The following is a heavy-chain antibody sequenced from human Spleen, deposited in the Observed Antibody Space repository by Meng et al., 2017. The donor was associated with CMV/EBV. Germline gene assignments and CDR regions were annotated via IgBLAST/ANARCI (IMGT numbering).Heavy chain of an antibody. V-gene: IGHV3-53*01. D-gene: IGHD3-10*01. CDR2: IYSAGTT. Sequence: ASGFTGSSNYMAWVRQAPGKGLDWVSVIYSAGTTYYGDSVKGRFTISRDDSKNTLYLQMNSLTAEDTAVYYCARGLWFGELNFAFDYWGQGTLVTVSS. J-gene: IGHJ4*02. CDR1: GFTGSSNY. CDR3: ARGLWFGELNFAFDY.